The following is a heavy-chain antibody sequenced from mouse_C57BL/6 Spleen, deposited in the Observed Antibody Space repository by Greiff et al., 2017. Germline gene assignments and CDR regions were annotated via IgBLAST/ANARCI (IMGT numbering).Heavy chain of an antibody. D-gene: IGHD1-1*01. Sequence: EVMLVESGGGLVQPGGSMKLSCAASGFTFSDAWMDWVRQSPEKGLEWVAEIRNKANNHATYYAESVKGRFTISRDDSKSSVYLQMHSLRAEDTGIYYCTRQHYYGSIRFDYWGQGTTLTVSS. J-gene: IGHJ2*01. CDR2: IRNKANNHAT. CDR3: TRQHYYGSIRFDY. V-gene: IGHV6-6*01. CDR1: GFTFSDAW.